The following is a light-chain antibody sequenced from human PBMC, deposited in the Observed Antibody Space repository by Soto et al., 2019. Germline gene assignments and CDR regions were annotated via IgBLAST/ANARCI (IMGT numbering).Light chain of an antibody. Sequence: EIVMTQSPATLSVSPGERATLSCRASQTVSSNLAWYQQKPGQAPRLLIYDASTRATGIPVRFRGSGSGTDFTLTISSLQPEDFATYYCQQSYITPLTFGQGAKAAIK. J-gene: IGKJ1*01. CDR3: QQSYITPLT. V-gene: IGKV3-15*01. CDR1: QTVSSN. CDR2: DAS.